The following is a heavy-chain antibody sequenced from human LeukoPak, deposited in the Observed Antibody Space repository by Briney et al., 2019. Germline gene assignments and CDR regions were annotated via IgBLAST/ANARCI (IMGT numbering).Heavy chain of an antibody. CDR1: GGSISSGDYY. CDR3: ARLRRRRAFDI. V-gene: IGHV4-30-4*01. Sequence: SETLSLTCTVSGGSISSGDYYWSWIRQPPGKGLEWIGYIYYSGSTYYNPSLKSRVTISVDTSKNQFSLKLSSVTAADTAVYYCARLRRRRAFDIWGQGTMVTVSS. J-gene: IGHJ3*02. CDR2: IYYSGST.